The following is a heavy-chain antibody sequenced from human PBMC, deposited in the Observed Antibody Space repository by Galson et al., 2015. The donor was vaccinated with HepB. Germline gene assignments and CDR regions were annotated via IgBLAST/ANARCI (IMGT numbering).Heavy chain of an antibody. CDR2: IIPIFGTA. D-gene: IGHD3-10*01. J-gene: IGHJ6*03. CDR3: AREGAGDYYMDV. Sequence: SVKVSCKASGGTFGSYAISWVRQAPGQGLEWMGGIIPIFGTANYAQKFQGRVTITADESTSTAYMELSSLRSEDTAVYYCAREGAGDYYMDVWGKGTTVTVSS. CDR1: GGTFGSYA. V-gene: IGHV1-69*13.